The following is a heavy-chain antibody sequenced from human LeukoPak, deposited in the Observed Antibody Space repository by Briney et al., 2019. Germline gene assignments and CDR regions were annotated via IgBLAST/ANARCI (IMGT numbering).Heavy chain of an antibody. CDR1: GYTFTGYF. J-gene: IGHJ3*02. Sequence: SVQVSFKASGYTFTGYFLHWLRPAPGQGLEWMGWINPNSGGTNYAQKFQGRVTITRDTSISTAYMELSRLRSDDPAVYYCAAPTRLSHDAFDIWGQGTMVTVSS. V-gene: IGHV1-2*02. CDR3: AAPTRLSHDAFDI. CDR2: INPNSGGT.